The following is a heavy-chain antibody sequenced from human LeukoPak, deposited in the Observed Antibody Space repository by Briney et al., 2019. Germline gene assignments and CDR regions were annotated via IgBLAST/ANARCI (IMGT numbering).Heavy chain of an antibody. J-gene: IGHJ6*02. CDR1: GGTFSSYA. V-gene: IGHV1-69*13. CDR2: IIPIFGTA. CDR3: ARDSWGNSMVFGMDV. D-gene: IGHD4-23*01. Sequence: ASVKVSCKASGGTFSSYAISWVRQAPGQGLEWMGGIIPIFGTANYAQKFQGRVTITADESTSTAYMELSSLRSEDTAVYYCARDSWGNSMVFGMDVWGQGTTVTVSS.